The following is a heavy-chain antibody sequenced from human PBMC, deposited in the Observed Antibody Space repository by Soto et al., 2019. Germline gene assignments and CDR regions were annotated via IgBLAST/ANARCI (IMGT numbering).Heavy chain of an antibody. Sequence: EVQLLESGGGLVQPGGSLRLSCAASGFTISSYAMSWVRQAPGKGLEWVSAISGSGGSTYYADSVKGRFTISRDNSKNTLYLQMNSLRAEDTAVYYCAKDGSGTKRFDYWGQGTLVTVSS. J-gene: IGHJ4*02. CDR3: AKDGSGTKRFDY. CDR2: ISGSGGST. CDR1: GFTISSYA. D-gene: IGHD1-1*01. V-gene: IGHV3-23*01.